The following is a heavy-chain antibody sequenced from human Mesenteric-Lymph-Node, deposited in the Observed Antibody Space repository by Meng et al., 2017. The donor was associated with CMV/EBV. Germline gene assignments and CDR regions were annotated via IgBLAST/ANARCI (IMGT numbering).Heavy chain of an antibody. J-gene: IGHJ6*02. D-gene: IGHD2-2*01. CDR1: GGSINSGSYY. CDR2: IFYSGST. V-gene: IGHV4-39*01. CDR3: ARRSSCSSTSCYLPPPNGMDV. Sequence: SETLSLTCTVSGGSINSGSYYWDWIRQPPGKGLEWIATIFYSGSTCYNPSVESRVTISVDTSKSQFSLKLASVTAADTAVYYCARRSSCSSTSCYLPPPNGMDVWGQGTTVTVSS.